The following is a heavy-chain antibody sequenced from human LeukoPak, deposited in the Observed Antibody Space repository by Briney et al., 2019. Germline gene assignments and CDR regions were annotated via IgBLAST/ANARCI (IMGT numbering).Heavy chain of an antibody. Sequence: SETLSLTCAVYGGSFSGYYWSWIRQPPGKGLEWIGEINHSGSTNYNPSLKSRVTISVDTSKNQFSLKPSSVTAADTAVYYCARGPGYSYGPYYFDYWGQGTLVTVSS. CDR3: ARGPGYSYGPYYFDY. CDR1: GGSFSGYY. D-gene: IGHD5-18*01. V-gene: IGHV4-34*01. J-gene: IGHJ4*02. CDR2: INHSGST.